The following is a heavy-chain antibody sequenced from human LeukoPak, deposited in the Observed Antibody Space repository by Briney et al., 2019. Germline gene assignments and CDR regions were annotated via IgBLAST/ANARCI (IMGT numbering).Heavy chain of an antibody. CDR1: GYTFSSYA. J-gene: IGHJ4*02. D-gene: IGHD3-10*01. CDR2: INTNTGNP. Sequence: ASVKVSCKASGYTFSSYAMNWVRQAPGQGLEWMGWINTNTGNPTYAQGFTGRFVFSLDTSVSTAYLQISSLKAEDTAVYYCARVSRRLMVRGVICFAYWGQGTLVTVSS. CDR3: ARVSRRLMVRGVICFAY. V-gene: IGHV7-4-1*02.